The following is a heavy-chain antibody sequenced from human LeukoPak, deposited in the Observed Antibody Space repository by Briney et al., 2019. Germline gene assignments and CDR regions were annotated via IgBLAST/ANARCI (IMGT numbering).Heavy chain of an antibody. D-gene: IGHD1-26*01. Sequence: GGSLRLSCAASGLTFSNYNMGWVRQAPGKGLEWVSYISSGSNTIYYADSVKGRFTISRDNARNSLYLQMNSLRAEDTAVYYCATESGTYSGTCFDYWGQGNLVTVSS. CDR3: ATESGTYSGTCFDY. V-gene: IGHV3-48*01. CDR2: ISSGSNTI. CDR1: GLTFSNYN. J-gene: IGHJ4*02.